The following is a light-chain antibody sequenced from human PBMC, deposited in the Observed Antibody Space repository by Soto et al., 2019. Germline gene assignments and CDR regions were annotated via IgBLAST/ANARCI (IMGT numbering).Light chain of an antibody. V-gene: IGKV3-11*01. CDR3: QQRTNWLT. J-gene: IGKJ4*01. CDR1: QSVSDY. CDR2: DTS. Sequence: EIVLTQSPATLSLSPGETATLSCRASQSVSDYIAWYQQKPGQAPRLLIYDTSNRATGVPARFSGSGSGTDFTPTISNLEPEDFAVYYCQQRTNWLTFGGGTKVEIK.